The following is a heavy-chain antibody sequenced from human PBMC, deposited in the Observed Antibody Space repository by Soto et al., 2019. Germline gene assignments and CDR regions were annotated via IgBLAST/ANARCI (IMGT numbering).Heavy chain of an antibody. CDR3: AKDLGYGGRGAFDN. CDR1: GFTFSSYG. V-gene: IGHV3-30*18. D-gene: IGHD7-27*01. J-gene: IGHJ3*02. CDR2: ISYDGSNK. Sequence: QVQLVESGGGVVQPGRSLRLSCAASGFTFSSYGMHWVRQAPGKGLEWVALISYDGSNKYYADAEKGRFTISRDNSKNKLYLQMNSLRAEDTAVYYCAKDLGYGGRGAFDNWGQGTMVTVSS.